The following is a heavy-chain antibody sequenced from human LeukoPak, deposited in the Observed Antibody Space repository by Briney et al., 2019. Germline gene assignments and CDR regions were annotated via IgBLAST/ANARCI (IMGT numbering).Heavy chain of an antibody. CDR3: VRDFRFLDDY. Sequence: GGSLRLSCAGSGFSFSSYEMNWVRQAPGKGLEWISYISGSGTVTHYADSVEGRFIISRDNGRNSLYLQMNSLRAEDTAVYYCVRDFRFLDDYWGQGTLVTVSS. J-gene: IGHJ4*02. CDR1: GFSFSSYE. D-gene: IGHD3-3*01. CDR2: ISGSGTVT. V-gene: IGHV3-48*03.